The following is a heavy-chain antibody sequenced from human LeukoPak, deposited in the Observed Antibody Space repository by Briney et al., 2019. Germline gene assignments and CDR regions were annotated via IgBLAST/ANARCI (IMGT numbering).Heavy chain of an antibody. CDR1: GDSVSSNRAA. V-gene: IGHV6-1*01. CDR3: ARDGWPAFDY. D-gene: IGHD2-15*01. J-gene: IGHJ4*02. CDR2: TYYMSKWYN. Sequence: SQTLSLTCAISGDSVSSNRAAWRWIRQSPSRGLEWLGRTYYMSKWYNDYGPSVKSRININPDTSKNQFSLQMNSVTPEDTAVYYCARDGWPAFDYWGQGTLVTVSS.